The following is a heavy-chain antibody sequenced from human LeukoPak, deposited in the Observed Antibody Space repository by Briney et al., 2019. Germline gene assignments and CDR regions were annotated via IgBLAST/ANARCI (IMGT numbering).Heavy chain of an antibody. CDR1: GYTFSKNA. CDR2: INPNSGGT. V-gene: IGHV1-2*02. D-gene: IGHD6-13*01. Sequence: ASVKVSCKATGYTFSKNAVSWVRQAPGQGLEWMGWINPNSGGTNYAQKFQGRVTMTRDTSISTAYMELSRLRSDDTAVYYCARDLEQQLPKHWGQGTLVTVSS. J-gene: IGHJ4*02. CDR3: ARDLEQQLPKH.